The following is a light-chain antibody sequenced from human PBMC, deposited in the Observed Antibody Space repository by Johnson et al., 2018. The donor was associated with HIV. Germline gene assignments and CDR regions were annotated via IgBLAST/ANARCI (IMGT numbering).Light chain of an antibody. V-gene: IGLV1-51*01. CDR2: DNN. J-gene: IGLJ1*01. Sequence: QSLLTQPPSVSAAPGQKVTISCSGSSSNIGNNYVSWYQQLPGTAPKLLIYDNNKRPSGIPDRFSGSKSGTSATLGITGLQTGDEADYYCGTWDNSLSAPYGFGTGTKVTVL. CDR1: SSNIGNNY. CDR3: GTWDNSLSAPYG.